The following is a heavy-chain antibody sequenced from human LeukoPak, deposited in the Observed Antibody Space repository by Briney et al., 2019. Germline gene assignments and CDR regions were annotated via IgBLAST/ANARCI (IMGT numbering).Heavy chain of an antibody. J-gene: IGHJ4*02. D-gene: IGHD6-19*01. CDR3: ARDSRVAVAGTFSY. Sequence: GGSLRLSCAASGFTFSSYEMNWVRQAPGEGLEWVSYISSSGSTIYYADSVKGRFTISRDNAKNSLYLQMNSLGAEDTAVYYCARDSRVAVAGTFSYWGQGTLVTVSS. CDR1: GFTFSSYE. CDR2: ISSSGSTI. V-gene: IGHV3-48*03.